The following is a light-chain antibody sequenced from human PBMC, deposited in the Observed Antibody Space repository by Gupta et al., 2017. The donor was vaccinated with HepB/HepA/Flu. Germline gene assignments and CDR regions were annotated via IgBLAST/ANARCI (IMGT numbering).Light chain of an antibody. Sequence: QSTPTQPASVSGSPGQSISISCTGTSIDVGNYDFVSWYQQYPGKAPNLIIYDVSNRPSGVSNRFSGSKSGNTASLTISGLQAEDEADYYCSSYRTSTTLGVFGTGTKVTVL. CDR3: SSYRTSTTLGV. CDR2: DVS. V-gene: IGLV2-14*01. J-gene: IGLJ1*01. CDR1: SIDVGNYDF.